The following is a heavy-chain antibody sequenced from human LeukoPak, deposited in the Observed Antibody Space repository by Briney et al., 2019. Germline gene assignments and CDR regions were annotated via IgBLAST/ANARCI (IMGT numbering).Heavy chain of an antibody. D-gene: IGHD6-6*01. V-gene: IGHV7-4-1*02. CDR3: ARDLVSAGFDI. J-gene: IGHJ3*02. CDR1: GYTFSSHA. CDR2: INTNTGIP. Sequence: ASVNVSCTAFGYTFSSHAMNWVRQAPGQGLELMGWINTNTGIPTYAQGFAGRFVFSLDTSVTTAYLQITSLKAEDTAVYYCARDLVSAGFDIWGQGTMVTVSS.